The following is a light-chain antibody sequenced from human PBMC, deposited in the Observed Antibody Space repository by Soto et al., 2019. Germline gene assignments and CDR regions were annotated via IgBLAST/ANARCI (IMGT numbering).Light chain of an antibody. V-gene: IGKV3-20*01. CDR1: QSVSSSY. Sequence: EIVLTQSPGTLSLSPGERATLSCRASQSVSSSYLAWYQQKPGQAPRLLIYGASSRATGIPDRFSGSGSGTEFSLTTSRMEPEDVAVYYCQQYGSSPRYTFGQGTKLEIK. CDR3: QQYGSSPRYT. CDR2: GAS. J-gene: IGKJ2*01.